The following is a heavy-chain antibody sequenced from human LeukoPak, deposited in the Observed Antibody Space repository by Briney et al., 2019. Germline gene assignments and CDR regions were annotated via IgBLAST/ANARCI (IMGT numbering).Heavy chain of an antibody. J-gene: IGHJ4*02. D-gene: IGHD6-6*01. CDR3: ARAAQVTGRPNLGGHFDY. CDR2: ISSSSSYI. CDR1: GFTFSSYS. V-gene: IGHV3-21*04. Sequence: GGSLRLSCAASGFTFSSYSMNWVRQAPGKGLEWVSSISSSSSYIYYADSVKGRFTISRDNAKNSLYLQMNSLRAEDTAVYYCARAAQVTGRPNLGGHFDYWGQGTLVTVSS.